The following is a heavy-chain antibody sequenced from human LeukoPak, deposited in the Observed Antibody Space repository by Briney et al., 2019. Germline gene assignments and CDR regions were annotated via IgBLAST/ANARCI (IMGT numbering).Heavy chain of an antibody. CDR3: ALLGLN. CDR1: GFTFSSYA. Sequence: PGGSLRLSCVGSGFTFSSYAMSWVRQAPGKGLEWVSSIVGSGYTTYYADSVKGRFTISRDNSKNTVYLQMNSLRAEDTAVYYCALLGLNWGQGTPVTVSS. D-gene: IGHD2-15*01. V-gene: IGHV3-23*01. CDR2: IVGSGYTT. J-gene: IGHJ4*02.